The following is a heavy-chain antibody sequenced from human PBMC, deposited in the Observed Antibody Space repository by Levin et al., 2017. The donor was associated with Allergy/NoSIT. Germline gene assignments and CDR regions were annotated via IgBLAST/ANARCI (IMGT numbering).Heavy chain of an antibody. V-gene: IGHV4-39*01. D-gene: IGHD6-19*01. CDR3: ARRSIAVAGTKAYYFDY. CDR2: IYYSGST. CDR1: GGSIRSSSYY. Sequence: SQTLSLTCTVSGGSIRSSSYYWGWIRQPPGKGLEWIGSIYYSGSTYYNPSLKSRVTISVDTSKNQFSLKLSSVTAADTAVYYCARRSIAVAGTKAYYFDYWGQGTLVTVSS. J-gene: IGHJ4*02.